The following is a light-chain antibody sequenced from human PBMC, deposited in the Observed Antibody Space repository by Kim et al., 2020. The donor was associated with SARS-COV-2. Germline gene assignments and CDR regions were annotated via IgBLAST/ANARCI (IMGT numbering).Light chain of an antibody. J-gene: IGKJ1*01. Sequence: PGERATRSCRASPKVSSTYLAWCQQRPGQAPRRLIYGASTRATGIPDRYSASGSGTDYTLTISTLEPEDFAMYYCNHDGSSPTWTFGHGTKVDIK. CDR1: PKVSSTY. CDR2: GAS. CDR3: NHDGSSPTWT. V-gene: IGKV3-20*01.